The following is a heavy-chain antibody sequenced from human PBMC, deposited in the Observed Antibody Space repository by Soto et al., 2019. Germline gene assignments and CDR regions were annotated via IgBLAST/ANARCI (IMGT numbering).Heavy chain of an antibody. D-gene: IGHD2-2*01. CDR2: IRSKANSYAT. V-gene: IGHV3-73*01. J-gene: IGHJ4*02. CDR1: GLTFSGSA. Sequence: PGGSLRLSCAASGLTFSGSAMHWVRQASGKGLEWVGRIRSKANSYATAYAASVKGRFTISRDDSKNMAYLQMNSLKTEDTAVYYCTLHCISTSCRPWDYWGQGPLVTVSS. CDR3: TLHCISTSCRPWDY.